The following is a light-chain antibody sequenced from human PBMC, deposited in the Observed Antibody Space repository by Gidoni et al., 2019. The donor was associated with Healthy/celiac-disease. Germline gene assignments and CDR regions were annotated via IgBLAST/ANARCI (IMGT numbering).Light chain of an antibody. J-gene: IGLJ2*01. CDR3: SSYAGSNNLWV. Sequence: QSALTQPPSASGSPGQSVTISCTGTSSDVGGYNYVSWYQQHPGKAPKLMINEVSKRPAGVPDRFSGSKSGNTASLTVSGLQAEDEADYYCSSYAGSNNLWVFGGGTKLTVL. V-gene: IGLV2-8*01. CDR1: SSDVGGYNY. CDR2: EVS.